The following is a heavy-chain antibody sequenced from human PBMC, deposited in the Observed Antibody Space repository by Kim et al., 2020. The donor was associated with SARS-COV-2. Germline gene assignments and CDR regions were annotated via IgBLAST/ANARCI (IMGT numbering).Heavy chain of an antibody. D-gene: IGHD3-10*01. Sequence: ADSVKGRFTISRDNAKNSLYLQMNSLRAEDTAVYYCARDEDRGILWFGDLRGQGTLVTVSS. CDR3: ARDEDRGILWFGDL. V-gene: IGHV3-21*01. J-gene: IGHJ4*02.